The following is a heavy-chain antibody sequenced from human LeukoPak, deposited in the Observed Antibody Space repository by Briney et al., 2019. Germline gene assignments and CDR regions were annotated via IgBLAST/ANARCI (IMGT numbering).Heavy chain of an antibody. CDR2: INQDGSEK. CDR3: ARDSSGAWYFDL. CDR1: EFTFSSHW. Sequence: GGSLRLSCAASEFTFSSHWMSWVRQAPGKGLEWVANINQDGSEKYYVDSVKGRFTISRDNAKNSLYLQMNSLRAEDAAVYYCARDSSGAWYFDLWGRGTLVTVSS. J-gene: IGHJ2*01. D-gene: IGHD3-10*01. V-gene: IGHV3-7*01.